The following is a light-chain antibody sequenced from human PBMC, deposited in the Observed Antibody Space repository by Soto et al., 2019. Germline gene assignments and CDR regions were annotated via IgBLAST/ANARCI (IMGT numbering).Light chain of an antibody. CDR3: QQTYTTLS. Sequence: DIQVTQSPSSLSASVGDRVTITCRASQSINTYLNWYQQKPGKAPKLLIYTASNLQSGVPSRFRGSGSVTNFTLTISGLEPEDFATYYCQQTYTTLSFGGGTKVEI. CDR2: TAS. J-gene: IGKJ4*01. V-gene: IGKV1-39*01. CDR1: QSINTY.